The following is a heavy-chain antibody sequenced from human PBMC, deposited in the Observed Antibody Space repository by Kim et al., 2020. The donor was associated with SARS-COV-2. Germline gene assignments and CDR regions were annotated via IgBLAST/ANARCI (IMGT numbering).Heavy chain of an antibody. Sequence: YADSVQGRFTFSRDNSKNTLYLQMNSLRAEDTSVYYCAKGSATYNYGMDVWGQGTTVTVSS. D-gene: IGHD3-3*01. J-gene: IGHJ6*02. CDR3: AKGSATYNYGMDV. V-gene: IGHV3-23*01.